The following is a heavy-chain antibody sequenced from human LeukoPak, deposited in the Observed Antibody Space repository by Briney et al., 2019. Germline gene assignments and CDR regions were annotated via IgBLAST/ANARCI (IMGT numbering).Heavy chain of an antibody. Sequence: VGSLRLSCAASGFTFSSYAMSWVRQAPGKGLEWVSAISGSGGSTYYADSVKGRFTISRDNSKNTLYLQMSSLRAEDTAVYYCAKPARGYYYYGMDVWGQGTTVTVSS. CDR1: GFTFSSYA. J-gene: IGHJ6*02. CDR3: AKPARGYYYYGMDV. V-gene: IGHV3-23*01. CDR2: ISGSGGST. D-gene: IGHD3-10*01.